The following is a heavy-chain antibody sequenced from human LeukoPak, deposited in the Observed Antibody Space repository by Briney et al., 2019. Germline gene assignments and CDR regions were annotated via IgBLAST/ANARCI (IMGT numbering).Heavy chain of an antibody. CDR2: IWFDGSEQ. D-gene: IGHD6-13*01. V-gene: IGHV3-33*01. J-gene: IGHJ4*02. CDR1: GFIFSSYG. CDR3: ARDGGWQQLGFDH. Sequence: PGGSLRLSCAASGFIFSSYGMHWVRQAPGKGLEWVAVIWFDGSEQHYADSVKGRFTISRDNSKNTLYLQMNSLRAEDTAVYYCARDGGWQQLGFDHWSQGTLVTVSS.